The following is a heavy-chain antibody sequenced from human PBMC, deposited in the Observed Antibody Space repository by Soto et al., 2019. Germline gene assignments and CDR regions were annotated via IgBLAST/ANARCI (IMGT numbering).Heavy chain of an antibody. CDR1: GFTFSNAW. J-gene: IGHJ6*02. V-gene: IGHV3-15*07. D-gene: IGHD6-13*01. CDR2: IKSKTDGGTT. Sequence: PGGSVRLSCAASGFTFSNAWMNGVRQAPGKGLEWVGRIKSKTDGGTTDYAAPVKGRFTISRDDSKNTLYLQMNSLKTEDTAVYYCTTSSSNPYYYGMDVWGQGTTVTVSS. CDR3: TTSSSNPYYYGMDV.